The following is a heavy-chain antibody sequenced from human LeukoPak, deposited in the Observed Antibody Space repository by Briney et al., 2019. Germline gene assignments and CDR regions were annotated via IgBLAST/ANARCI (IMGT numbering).Heavy chain of an antibody. Sequence: SETLSLTCTVSGGSISSSSYYWGWIRQPPGKGLEWIGSIYYSGSTYYDPSLKSRVTISVGTSKNQFSLKLSSVTAADTAVYYCARQAYYYDSSGYDDAFDIWGQGTMVTVSS. J-gene: IGHJ3*02. D-gene: IGHD3-22*01. V-gene: IGHV4-39*01. CDR2: IYYSGST. CDR1: GGSISSSSYY. CDR3: ARQAYYYDSSGYDDAFDI.